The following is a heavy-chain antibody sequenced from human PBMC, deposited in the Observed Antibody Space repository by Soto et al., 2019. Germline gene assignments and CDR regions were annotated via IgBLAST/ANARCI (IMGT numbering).Heavy chain of an antibody. CDR3: VTRITTLRRFDY. J-gene: IGHJ4*02. V-gene: IGHV3-21*01. CDR1: GFTFSSHS. Sequence: EVRLVESGGGLVKPGGSLRLSCAASGFTFSSHSMDWVRQVPGRGLEWVASISSSSTYIYYADSVKGRFIISRDNAKNSLFLQMNSLRAEDTADYSCVTRITTLRRFDYWGQGTLVTVSS. CDR2: ISSSSTYI. D-gene: IGHD3-22*01.